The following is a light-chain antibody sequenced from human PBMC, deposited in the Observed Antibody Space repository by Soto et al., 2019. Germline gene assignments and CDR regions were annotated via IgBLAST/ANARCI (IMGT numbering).Light chain of an antibody. Sequence: EIVMTQSPATLSVSPGERATLSCRASQSVSSNLAWYQQKPGQAPRLLIYGASTRATGIPARFSGSGSGTEFTLTISSLQSEDVAVYCCQQYNNWLTFGQGTKVEIK. CDR1: QSVSSN. J-gene: IGKJ1*01. CDR2: GAS. CDR3: QQYNNWLT. V-gene: IGKV3-15*01.